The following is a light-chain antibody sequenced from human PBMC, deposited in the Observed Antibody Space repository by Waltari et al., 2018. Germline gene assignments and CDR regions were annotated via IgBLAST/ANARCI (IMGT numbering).Light chain of an antibody. CDR2: SNN. V-gene: IGLV1-44*01. CDR1: SSNIGSNT. Sequence: QSVLTQPPSASGTPGQRVTISCSGSSSNIGSNTVNWYQQLPGTAPKLLIYSNNRRPPGVPYRFAGSRSGTSASLAISGLQSEDEADYYCAAWDDSLNGVVFGGGTKLTVL. J-gene: IGLJ2*01. CDR3: AAWDDSLNGVV.